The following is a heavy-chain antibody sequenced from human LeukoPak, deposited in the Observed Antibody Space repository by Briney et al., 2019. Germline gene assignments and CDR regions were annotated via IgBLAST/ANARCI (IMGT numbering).Heavy chain of an antibody. CDR3: ARVGDGYNGGFYY. D-gene: IGHD5-24*01. Sequence: PGGSLRLSCAASGFTFSSYEMNWVRQAPGKGLEWVSYISSSGSTIYYADSVKGRFTISRDNAKNSLYLQMNSLRAEDTAVYYCARVGDGYNGGFYYWGQGTLVTVSS. CDR1: GFTFSSYE. CDR2: ISSSGSTI. J-gene: IGHJ4*02. V-gene: IGHV3-48*03.